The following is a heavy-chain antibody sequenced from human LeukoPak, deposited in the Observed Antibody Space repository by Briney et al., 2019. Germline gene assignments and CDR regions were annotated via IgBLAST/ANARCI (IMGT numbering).Heavy chain of an antibody. CDR1: GFPFSSYG. CDR3: ARDLSAAFDF. Sequence: GTSLRLSCAASGFPFSSYGMHWVRQAPGKGLEWVARLVYDARSDYANSVKGRFSISRDDSKNTLFLDMSNLRVEDTALYYCARDLSAAFDFWGQGVLVTVSS. D-gene: IGHD6-25*01. J-gene: IGHJ4*02. CDR2: LVYDARS. V-gene: IGHV3-33*01.